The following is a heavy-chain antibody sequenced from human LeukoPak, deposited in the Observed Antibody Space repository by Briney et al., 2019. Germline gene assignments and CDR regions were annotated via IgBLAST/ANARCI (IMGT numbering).Heavy chain of an antibody. D-gene: IGHD1-26*01. J-gene: IGHJ3*02. CDR3: ARSGSYFRTDAFDI. CDR2: IYYSGST. V-gene: IGHV4-39*07. Sequence: SETLSLTCTVSGGSISSSSYYWGWIRQPPGKGLEWIGSIYYSGSTYYNPSLKSRVTISVDTSKNQFSLQLNSVTPEDTAVYYCARSGSYFRTDAFDIWGQGTMVTVSS. CDR1: GGSISSSSYY.